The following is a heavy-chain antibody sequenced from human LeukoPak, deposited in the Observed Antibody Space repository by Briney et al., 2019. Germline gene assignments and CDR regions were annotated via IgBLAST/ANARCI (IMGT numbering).Heavy chain of an antibody. Sequence: GRSLRLSCAASGFTFSSYGMHWVRQAPGKGLEWVAVISPDGSKKHYVDSVEGRFTISRDNSKNTLYLQMNSLRAEDTAVYYCAKGNWENRLAPVAGDFYYYYGMDVWGQGTTVTVSS. J-gene: IGHJ6*02. CDR1: GFTFSSYG. CDR2: ISPDGSKK. D-gene: IGHD6-19*01. V-gene: IGHV3-30*18. CDR3: AKGNWENRLAPVAGDFYYYYGMDV.